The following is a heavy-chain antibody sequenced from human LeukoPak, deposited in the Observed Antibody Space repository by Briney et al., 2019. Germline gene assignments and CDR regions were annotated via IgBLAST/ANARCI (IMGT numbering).Heavy chain of an antibody. D-gene: IGHD6-13*01. V-gene: IGHV1-8*01. CDR2: MNPNSGNT. CDR1: GYTFTSYD. CDR3: ARGKSSSWYSRAYYFDY. J-gene: IGHJ4*02. Sequence: GASVKVSCKASGYTFTSYDINWVRQATGQGLEWMGWMNPNSGNTGCAQKFQGRVTMTRNTSISTAYMELSSLRSEDTAVYYCARGKSSSWYSRAYYFDYWGQGTLVTVSS.